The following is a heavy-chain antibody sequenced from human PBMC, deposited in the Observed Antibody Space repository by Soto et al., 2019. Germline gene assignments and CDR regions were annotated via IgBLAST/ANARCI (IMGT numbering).Heavy chain of an antibody. V-gene: IGHV3-30*03. Sequence: QAQLVESGGGVVQPGRSLRLSCAASGFTFSSYGMHWVRQAPGTGLEWVAGISYDGGLQHYADSVKGRFTISRDNSKNMALLQMNSLRAEDTAVYYCVSDRGYGHASVPYSWGQGTLVSVSS. CDR2: ISYDGGLQ. CDR3: VSDRGYGHASVPYS. CDR1: GFTFSSYG. D-gene: IGHD5-18*01. J-gene: IGHJ4*02.